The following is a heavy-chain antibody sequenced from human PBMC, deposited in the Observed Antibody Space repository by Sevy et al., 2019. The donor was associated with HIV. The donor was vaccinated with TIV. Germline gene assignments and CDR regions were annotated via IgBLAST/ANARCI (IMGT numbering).Heavy chain of an antibody. CDR3: AREYGDYGGEGFDY. J-gene: IGHJ4*02. Sequence: SETLSLTCTVSGGSVSSGSYYRSWIRQPPGKGLEWIGYIYYSGSTNYNPSLKSRVTISVDTSKNQFSLKLSSVTAADTAVYYCAREYGDYGGEGFDYWGQRTLVTVSS. V-gene: IGHV4-61*01. CDR2: IYYSGST. CDR1: GGSVSSGSYY. D-gene: IGHD4-17*01.